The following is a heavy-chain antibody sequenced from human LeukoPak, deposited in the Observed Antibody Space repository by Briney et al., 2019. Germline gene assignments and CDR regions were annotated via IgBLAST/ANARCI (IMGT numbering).Heavy chain of an antibody. CDR2: ISWDGGST. Sequence: GGSLRLSCAASGFTFDDYTMHWVRQAPGKGLEWVPLISWDGGSTYYADSVKGRFTISRDNSKNSLYLQMNSLRTEDTALYYCAKASAAAGPYYFDYWGQGTLVTVSS. D-gene: IGHD6-13*01. CDR3: AKASAAAGPYYFDY. CDR1: GFTFDDYT. V-gene: IGHV3-43*01. J-gene: IGHJ4*02.